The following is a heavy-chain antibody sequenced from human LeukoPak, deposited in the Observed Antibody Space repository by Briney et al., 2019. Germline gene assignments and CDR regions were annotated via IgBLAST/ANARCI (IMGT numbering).Heavy chain of an antibody. V-gene: IGHV3-9*01. J-gene: IGHJ3*02. CDR3: AKDKNMGVVAANPLNAFDI. CDR1: GFTFDDYA. D-gene: IGHD2-15*01. CDR2: ISWNSGSI. Sequence: AGGSLRLSCAASGFTFDDYAMHWVRQAPGKGVEWVSGISWNSGSIGYADSVKGRFTISRDNAKNSLYLQMNSLRAEDTALYYCAKDKNMGVVAANPLNAFDIWGQGTMVTVSS.